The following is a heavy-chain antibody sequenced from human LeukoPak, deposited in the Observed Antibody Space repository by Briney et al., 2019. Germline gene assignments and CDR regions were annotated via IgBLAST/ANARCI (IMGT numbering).Heavy chain of an antibody. CDR1: GFTFGSYG. Sequence: PGGSLRLSCAASGFTFGSYGMSWVRQAPGKGLEWVSGIRGSGSNTDYVGSVKGRFSISRDNSKNTLYLQMNSLRAEDTAVYYCAKGLRELWGDAFDMWGQGTMVTVSS. CDR3: AKGLRELWGDAFDM. D-gene: IGHD3-16*01. CDR2: IRGSGSNT. J-gene: IGHJ3*02. V-gene: IGHV3-23*01.